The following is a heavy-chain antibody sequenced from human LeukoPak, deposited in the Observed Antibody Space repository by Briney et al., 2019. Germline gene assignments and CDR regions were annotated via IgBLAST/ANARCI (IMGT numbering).Heavy chain of an antibody. D-gene: IGHD2-15*01. CDR2: IKQDGSET. CDR1: GFTFSSYW. Sequence: PGGSLRLSCAASGFTFSSYWMSWVRQAPGKGLEWVANIKQDGSETKYVDSVKGRFTISRDNARNLLHLQMNSLRAEDAAVYYCARAPVTSCRGAFCYPFDYWGPGILVTVSS. CDR3: ARAPVTSCRGAFCYPFDY. J-gene: IGHJ4*02. V-gene: IGHV3-7*03.